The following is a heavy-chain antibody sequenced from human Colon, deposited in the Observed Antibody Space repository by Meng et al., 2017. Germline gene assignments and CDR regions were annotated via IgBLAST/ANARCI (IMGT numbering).Heavy chain of an antibody. CDR2: INHSGST. J-gene: IGHJ5*02. V-gene: IGHV4-34*01. Sequence: VPARPGGAGLLTPSETRSPTWAVYGGSFSCYDWSWIRQPPGKGLEWIGEINHSGSTNYNPSLKSRVTISVDTSKNQFSLKLSSVTAADTAVYYCARERLSSGWYGGRWFDPWGQGTLVTVSS. CDR1: GGSFSCYD. D-gene: IGHD6-19*01. CDR3: ARERLSSGWYGGRWFDP.